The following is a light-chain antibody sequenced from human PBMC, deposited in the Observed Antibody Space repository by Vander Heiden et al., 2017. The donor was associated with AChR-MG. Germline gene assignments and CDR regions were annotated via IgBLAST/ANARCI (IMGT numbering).Light chain of an antibody. V-gene: IGKV1-33*01. Sequence: DIQMTQSPSSLSASVGDRVTISCQASQDISNFLNWYQQKPGKAPELLIYDASYLETGVPSRFSGGGSGTDFTFTISSLQPEDTATYYCQQYSTLPLTFGGGTKVEIK. J-gene: IGKJ4*01. CDR1: QDISNF. CDR2: DAS. CDR3: QQYSTLPLT.